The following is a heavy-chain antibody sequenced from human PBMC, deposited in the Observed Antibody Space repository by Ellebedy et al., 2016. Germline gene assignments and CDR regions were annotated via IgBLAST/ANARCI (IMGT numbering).Heavy chain of an antibody. D-gene: IGHD2-15*01. V-gene: IGHV3-7*04. Sequence: GESLKISXAASGFIFRGHWMSWVRQAPRKGLEWVANMNQAGSEKYYVDSVKGRFTISRDNAKNLVYLQMNSLRAEDTAVYYCARGYCSGGTCYGGGYDYWGQGTLVTVTS. CDR2: MNQAGSEK. J-gene: IGHJ4*02. CDR3: ARGYCSGGTCYGGGYDY. CDR1: GFIFRGHW.